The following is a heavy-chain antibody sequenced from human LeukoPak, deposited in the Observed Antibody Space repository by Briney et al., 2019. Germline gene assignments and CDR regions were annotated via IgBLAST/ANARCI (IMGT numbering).Heavy chain of an antibody. D-gene: IGHD2-15*01. CDR2: IYYSGST. Sequence: SETLSLTRTVSGGSISSGGYYWSWIRQHPGKGLEWIGYIYYSGSTYYNPSLKSRVTISVDTSKNQFSLKLSSVTAADTAVYYCARDNVALSYFDYWGQGTLVTVSS. CDR3: ARDNVALSYFDY. CDR1: GGSISSGGYY. J-gene: IGHJ4*02. V-gene: IGHV4-31*03.